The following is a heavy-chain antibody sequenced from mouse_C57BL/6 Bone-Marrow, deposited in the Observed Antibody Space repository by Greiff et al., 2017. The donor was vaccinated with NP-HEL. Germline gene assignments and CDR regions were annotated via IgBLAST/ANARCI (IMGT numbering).Heavy chain of an antibody. V-gene: IGHV5-9-1*02. D-gene: IGHD2-4*01. J-gene: IGHJ2*01. CDR2: ISSGGDYI. CDR3: TRDDDYDERYYFDY. CDR1: GFTFSSYA. Sequence: DVMLVESGEGLVKPGGSLKLSCAASGFTFSSYAMSWVRQTPEKRLEWVAYISSGGDYIYYADTVKGRFTISRDNARNTLYLQMSSLKSEDTAMYYCTRDDDYDERYYFDYWGQGTTLTVSS.